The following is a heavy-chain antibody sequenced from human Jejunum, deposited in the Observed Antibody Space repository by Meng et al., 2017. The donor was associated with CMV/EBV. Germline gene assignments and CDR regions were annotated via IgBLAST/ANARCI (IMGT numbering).Heavy chain of an antibody. Sequence: FTFGDYILSWVRQAPGKGLEWVGFIRSKAYGGPIEYAASVKGRFNISRDDSKSIAYLQMSSLKTEDTAVYYCTRGVYSSFAYYFDYWGQGTLVTVSS. D-gene: IGHD6-6*01. J-gene: IGHJ4*02. CDR1: FTFGDYI. V-gene: IGHV3-49*04. CDR3: TRGVYSSFAYYFDY. CDR2: IRSKAYGGPI.